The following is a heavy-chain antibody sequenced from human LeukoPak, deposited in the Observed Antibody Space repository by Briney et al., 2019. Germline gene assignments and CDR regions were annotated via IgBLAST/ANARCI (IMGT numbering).Heavy chain of an antibody. J-gene: IGHJ4*02. D-gene: IGHD1-7*01. CDR2: IIPIFGTA. CDR1: GGTFSSYA. V-gene: IGHV1-69*13. CDR3: ARDKGYNWNYPYFDY. Sequence: ASVKVSCKASGGTFSSYAISWVRQAPGQGLEWMGGIIPIFGTANYAQKFQGRVTITAGESTSTAYMELSSLRSEDTAVYYCARDKGYNWNYPYFDYWGQGTLVTVSS.